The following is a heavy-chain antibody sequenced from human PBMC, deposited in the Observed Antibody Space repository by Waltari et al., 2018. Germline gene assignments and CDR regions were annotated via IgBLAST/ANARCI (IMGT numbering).Heavy chain of an antibody. D-gene: IGHD3-22*01. J-gene: IGHJ3*02. V-gene: IGHV1-3*01. Sequence: GESGAEVKKPGASVKVSCKASGYTFTSYALHWVRQAPGQRLEWMGWINAGNGNTKYSQKFQGRVTITRDTSASTAYMELSSLRSEDTAVYYCARGYYDSSGVDAFDIWGQGTMVTVSS. CDR2: INAGNGNT. CDR1: GYTFTSYA. CDR3: ARGYYDSSGVDAFDI.